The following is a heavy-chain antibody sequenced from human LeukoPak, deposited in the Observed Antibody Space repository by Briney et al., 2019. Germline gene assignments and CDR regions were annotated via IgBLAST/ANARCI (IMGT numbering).Heavy chain of an antibody. Sequence: PGGSLRLSCAASGFTFSSYAMSWVRQAPGKGLEWVSAISGSGGSTYYADYVKGRFTISRDNSKNTLYLQMNSLRAEDTAVYYCAKDSFYYYDSSGSYNWFDPWGQGTLVTVSS. J-gene: IGHJ5*02. CDR2: ISGSGGST. CDR1: GFTFSSYA. D-gene: IGHD3-22*01. V-gene: IGHV3-23*01. CDR3: AKDSFYYYDSSGSYNWFDP.